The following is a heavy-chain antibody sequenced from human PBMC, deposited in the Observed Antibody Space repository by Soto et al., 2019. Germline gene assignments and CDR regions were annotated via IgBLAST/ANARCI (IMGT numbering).Heavy chain of an antibody. J-gene: IGHJ5*02. V-gene: IGHV3-23*01. CDR2: ISGSGGST. Sequence: GGSLRLSCAASGFTFSSYAMSWVRQAPGEGLEWVSTISGSGGSTYYADSVKGRFTISRDNSKNTLYLQMDSLRAEDTAVYYCAKDTTSAFGDHAPSRYNWFDPWGQGTLVTVYS. D-gene: IGHD1-1*01. CDR3: AKDTTSAFGDHAPSRYNWFDP. CDR1: GFTFSSYA.